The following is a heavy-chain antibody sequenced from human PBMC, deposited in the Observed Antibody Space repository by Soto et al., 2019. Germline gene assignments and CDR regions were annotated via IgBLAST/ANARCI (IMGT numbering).Heavy chain of an antibody. CDR1: GFTFSSYA. Sequence: QVQLVESGGGVVQPGRSLRLSCAASGFTFSSYAMHWVRQAPGKGLEWVAVISYDGSNKYYADSVKGRFTISRDNSKNKLYLQMNSMRAEDTAVYYGAGDANSSWDHNYYCCGMDVWGPGTTVTVSS. J-gene: IGHJ6*02. D-gene: IGHD6-13*01. V-gene: IGHV3-30-3*01. CDR3: AGDANSSWDHNYYCCGMDV. CDR2: ISYDGSNK.